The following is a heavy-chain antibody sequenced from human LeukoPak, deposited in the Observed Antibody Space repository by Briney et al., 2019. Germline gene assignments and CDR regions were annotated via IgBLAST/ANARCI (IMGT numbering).Heavy chain of an antibody. CDR1: GFTVTGNY. CDR3: AKDVGKWESLHFFDY. J-gene: IGHJ4*02. CDR2: IYSGGST. D-gene: IGHD1-26*01. Sequence: PGGSLRLSCAASGFTVTGNYMSWVRQAPGKGLEWVSVIYSGGSTFYADSVKGRFTISRDDSRNTLYLQMNSLRGDDTAVYYCAKDVGKWESLHFFDYWGQGTLVTVSS. V-gene: IGHV3-53*01.